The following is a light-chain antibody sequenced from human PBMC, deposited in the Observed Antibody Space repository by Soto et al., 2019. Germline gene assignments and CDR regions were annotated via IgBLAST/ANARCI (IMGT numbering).Light chain of an antibody. CDR1: QSISSW. CDR2: DAS. CDR3: QQYNSYSPT. Sequence: DIPRPQSPSTLSASVGDRVAITCRASQSISSWLAWYQQKPGKAPKILIYDASSLESGVPSRFSGSGSGTEFTLTISSLQPDDLATYYCQQYNSYSPTFGQGTQWEIK. J-gene: IGKJ1*01. V-gene: IGKV1-5*01.